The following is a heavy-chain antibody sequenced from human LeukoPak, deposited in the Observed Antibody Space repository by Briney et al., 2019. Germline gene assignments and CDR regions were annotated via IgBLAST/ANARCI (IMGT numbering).Heavy chain of an antibody. D-gene: IGHD3-10*01. Sequence: PGGSLRLSCAASGFTFSSYGMHWVRQAPGKGLEWVAFIRYDRRNQYYADSVKGRFTISRDNSKNSLYLQMNSLRAEDTAVYYCAKEELLWFGEFTYFDYWGQGTLVTVSS. CDR2: IRYDRRNQ. J-gene: IGHJ4*02. V-gene: IGHV3-30*02. CDR3: AKEELLWFGEFTYFDY. CDR1: GFTFSSYG.